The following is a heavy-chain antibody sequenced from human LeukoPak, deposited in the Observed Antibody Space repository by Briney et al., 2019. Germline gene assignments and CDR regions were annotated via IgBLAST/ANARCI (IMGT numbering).Heavy chain of an antibody. CDR2: ISAYNGNT. CDR1: GYTFTSYG. D-gene: IGHD3-10*01. J-gene: IGHJ4*02. Sequence: ASVKVSCKASGYTFTSYGISRVRQAPGQGLEWMGWISAYNGNTNYAQKLQGRVTMTTDTSTSTAYMELRSLRSDDTAVYYCARARPPRSYFDYWGQGTLVTVSS. CDR3: ARARPPRSYFDY. V-gene: IGHV1-18*01.